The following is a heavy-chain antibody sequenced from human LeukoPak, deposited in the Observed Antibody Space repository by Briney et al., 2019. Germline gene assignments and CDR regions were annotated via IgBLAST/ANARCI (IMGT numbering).Heavy chain of an antibody. D-gene: IGHD3-16*01. CDR2: ISGGGETT. CDR1: GFTFNNYA. CDR3: ARDSYDYVWGTPSH. J-gene: IGHJ4*02. V-gene: IGHV3-23*01. Sequence: PGGSLRLSCAASGFTFNNYAMNWVRQAPGKGLEWVSSISGGGETTYYADSAKGRFTISRDNSQNTLYLQMNSLRAEDTAVYYCARDSYDYVWGTPSHWGQGTLVTVSS.